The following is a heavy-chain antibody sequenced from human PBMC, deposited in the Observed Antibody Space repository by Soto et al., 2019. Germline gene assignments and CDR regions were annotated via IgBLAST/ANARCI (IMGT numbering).Heavy chain of an antibody. CDR3: PRRAASGRHFDH. CDR1: GFTFSDHY. Sequence: QVQLVESGGGLVMPGESLRLSCAASGFTFSDHYMSWIRQAPGKGLEWGSYISSSGNSMYYADSVKGRFTVSRDNAENSLYLQMNSLRAEDTAVYYCPRRAASGRHFDHWGQGTLVSVSS. V-gene: IGHV3-11*01. D-gene: IGHD6-13*01. CDR2: ISSSGNSM. J-gene: IGHJ4*02.